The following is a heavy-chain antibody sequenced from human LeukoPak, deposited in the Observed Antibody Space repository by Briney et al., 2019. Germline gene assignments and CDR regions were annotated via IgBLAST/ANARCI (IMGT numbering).Heavy chain of an antibody. CDR3: AKPDSIPYTSGWFDFDF. CDR2: ISYDGSDE. V-gene: IGHV3-30*18. J-gene: IGHJ4*02. D-gene: IGHD6-19*01. Sequence: GGSLRLSCAASGFTFSGYAMHWVRQAPGKGLEWVALISYDGSDEYYADSVKGRFTISRDNSKNTLYLQMNSLRADDTAVYYCAKPDSIPYTSGWFDFDFWGQGTLVTVSS. CDR1: GFTFSGYA.